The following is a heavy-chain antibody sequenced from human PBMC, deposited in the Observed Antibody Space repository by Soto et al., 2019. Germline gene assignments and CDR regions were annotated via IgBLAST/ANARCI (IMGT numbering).Heavy chain of an antibody. D-gene: IGHD3-3*01. V-gene: IGHV1-8*01. CDR2: MNPNSGNT. Sequence: ASEKVSCKASGYTFTSYDINWVRQATGQGLEWMGWMNPNSGNTGYAQKFQGRVTMTRNTSISTAYMELSSLRSEDTAVYYCARGHVSTIFGVVKRAFDYWGQGTLVTVSS. J-gene: IGHJ4*02. CDR3: ARGHVSTIFGVVKRAFDY. CDR1: GYTFTSYD.